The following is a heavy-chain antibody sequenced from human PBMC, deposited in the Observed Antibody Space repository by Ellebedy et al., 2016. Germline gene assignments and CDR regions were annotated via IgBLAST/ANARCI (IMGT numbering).Heavy chain of an antibody. V-gene: IGHV3-23*01. CDR1: GFTFSNYA. D-gene: IGHD5-24*01. Sequence: GGSLRLSCAASGFTFSNYAMSWVRQAPGKGLEWLSTVSGSGGSTNNADSVKGRFTISRDNSKNTVSLQMNRLGAEDTAAYYYAKESGNGYNHFDYWGQGTLVTVSS. CDR3: AKESGNGYNHFDY. CDR2: VSGSGGST. J-gene: IGHJ4*02.